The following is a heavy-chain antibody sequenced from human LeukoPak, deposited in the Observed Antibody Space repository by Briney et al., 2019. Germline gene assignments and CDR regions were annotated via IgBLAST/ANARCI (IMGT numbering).Heavy chain of an antibody. Sequence: ASVKVSCKASGYTFTGYYLHWVRQAPGQGFEWMGWIHPNSGDTNYAQKSQGRVTMTRDTSISTAYMELSSLRSDDTAVYYCARLAAVPGWGQGTLVTVSS. D-gene: IGHD6-19*01. V-gene: IGHV1-2*02. CDR2: IHPNSGDT. CDR1: GYTFTGYY. CDR3: ARLAAVPG. J-gene: IGHJ1*01.